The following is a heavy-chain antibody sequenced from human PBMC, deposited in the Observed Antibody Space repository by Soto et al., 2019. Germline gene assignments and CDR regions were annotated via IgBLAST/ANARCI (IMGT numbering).Heavy chain of an antibody. J-gene: IGHJ4*02. V-gene: IGHV3-21*05. CDR2: ISPKSTYR. CDR3: ARGGGGGLFEH. D-gene: IGHD2-21*01. Sequence: GGSLRLSCTASGFTFSEYSMSWVRQAPGKGLEWLSHISPKSTYRNYADSVKGRFTISRDNTKSSLFLQMNSLGVEDTAVYYCARGGGGGLFEHWGQGVLVTVS. CDR1: GFTFSEYS.